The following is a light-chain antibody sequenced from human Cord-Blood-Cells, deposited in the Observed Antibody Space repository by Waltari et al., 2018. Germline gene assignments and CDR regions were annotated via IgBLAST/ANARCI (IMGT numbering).Light chain of an antibody. J-gene: IGKJ2*01. Sequence: EIVLTQSPGTLSLSPGERATLSCRASQSVSSSYLAWYQQKPGPAPRLLLYGASSRATGIPDRFSGSGSGTDVTLTISRLEPEDFAVYYCQQYGSSLYTFGQGTKLEIK. CDR3: QQYGSSLYT. CDR1: QSVSSSY. CDR2: GAS. V-gene: IGKV3-20*01.